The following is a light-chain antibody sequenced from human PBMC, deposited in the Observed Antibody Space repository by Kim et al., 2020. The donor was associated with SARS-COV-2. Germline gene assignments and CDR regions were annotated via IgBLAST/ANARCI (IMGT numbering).Light chain of an antibody. CDR1: KLVDKY. CDR3: QAWDSSTAV. Sequence: MSPGQTASITCSGDKLVDKYSCWYQQKPGQSPVLVIYQDSKRPSGIPERFSGSNSGNTATLTISGTQAMDEADYYCQAWDSSTAVFGGGTQLTVL. J-gene: IGLJ2*01. CDR2: QDS. V-gene: IGLV3-1*01.